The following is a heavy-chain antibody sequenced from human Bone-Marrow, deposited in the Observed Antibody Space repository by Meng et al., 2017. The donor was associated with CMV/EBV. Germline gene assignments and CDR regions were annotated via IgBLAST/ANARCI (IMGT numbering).Heavy chain of an antibody. V-gene: IGHV3-30*04. CDR2: ISYDGSNK. CDR3: ARDRDIVVVPAARFHNWFDP. CDR1: GFTFSTYV. D-gene: IGHD2-2*01. J-gene: IGHJ5*02. Sequence: GESLKISCAASGFTFSTYVMHWVRQAPGKGLEWVAVISYDGSNKYYADSVKGRFTISRDNAKNSLYLQMNSLRAEDTAVYYCARDRDIVVVPAARFHNWFDPWGQGTLVTVSS.